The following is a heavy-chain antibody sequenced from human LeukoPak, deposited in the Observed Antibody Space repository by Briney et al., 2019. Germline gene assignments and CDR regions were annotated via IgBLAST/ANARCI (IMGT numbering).Heavy chain of an antibody. J-gene: IGHJ4*02. V-gene: IGHV3-23*01. CDR2: MSPSGDT. Sequence: GGSLRLSCAGSGFTFTNFAMTWVRQAPGKGLEWVSSMSPSGDTYYADSVKGRFSISRDASKNTMYLQMSTLRADDTAVYFCAKVLGELSLYCYFDYWGQGTLVTVSS. CDR1: GFTFTNFA. D-gene: IGHD3-16*02. CDR3: AKVLGELSLYCYFDY.